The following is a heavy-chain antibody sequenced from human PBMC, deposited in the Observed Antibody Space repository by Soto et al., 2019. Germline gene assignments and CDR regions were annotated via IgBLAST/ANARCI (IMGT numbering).Heavy chain of an antibody. CDR1: GFLFSEKS. Sequence: PGGSLRLSCVGSGFLFSEKSMNWVRQAPGKGLEWVSSISTMNTYIYYADSVRGRFTISRDNGQNSLFLQMNSLRDEDTAVYYCASGGFTMHRGVKPEDFDYWGQGVLVTVSS. D-gene: IGHD3-10*01. J-gene: IGHJ4*02. CDR2: ISTMNTYI. V-gene: IGHV3-21*01. CDR3: ASGGFTMHRGVKPEDFDY.